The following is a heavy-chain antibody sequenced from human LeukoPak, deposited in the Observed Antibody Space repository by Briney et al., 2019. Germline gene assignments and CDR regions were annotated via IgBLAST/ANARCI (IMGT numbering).Heavy chain of an antibody. CDR3: ARGHCSGGSCPLGD. CDR2: ISGSGGST. J-gene: IGHJ4*02. D-gene: IGHD2-15*01. CDR1: GFTFSSYA. Sequence: PGGSLRLSCAASGFTFSSYAMSWVRQAPGKGLEWVSAISGSGGSTYYADSVKGRFTISRDNSKNTLYLQMNSLRAEDTAVYYCARGHCSGGSCPLGDWGQGTLVTVSS. V-gene: IGHV3-23*01.